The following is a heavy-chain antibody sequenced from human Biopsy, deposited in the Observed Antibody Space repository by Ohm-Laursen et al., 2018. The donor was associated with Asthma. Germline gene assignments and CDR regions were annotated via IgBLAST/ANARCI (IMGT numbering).Heavy chain of an antibody. Sequence: PSVTASCKSLGGTFNTYVTGCARQAPGQGLEWMGWNNFDFGTTTYTQKFQDRVTITADDSTSTVYMELSSLRSEDTAVYYCARKAGSCISRTCYSLDFWGQGTLVTVSS. V-gene: IGHV1-69*01. CDR2: NNFDFGTT. CDR3: ARKAGSCISRTCYSLDF. D-gene: IGHD2-2*01. CDR1: GGTFNTYV. J-gene: IGHJ4*02.